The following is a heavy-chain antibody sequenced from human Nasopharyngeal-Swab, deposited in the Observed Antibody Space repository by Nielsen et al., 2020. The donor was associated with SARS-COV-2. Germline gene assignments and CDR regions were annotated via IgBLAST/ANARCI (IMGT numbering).Heavy chain of an antibody. D-gene: IGHD3-9*01. CDR3: ARDRGRYFDWLLYYFDY. V-gene: IGHV1-18*01. CDR2: ISAYNGNT. Sequence: ASVKVSCKASGYTFTSYGISWVRQAPAQGLEWMGWISAYNGNTNYAQKLQGRVTMTTDKSTSTAYMELRRLRSDDTAVYYCARDRGRYFDWLLYYFDYWGQGTLVTVSS. J-gene: IGHJ4*02. CDR1: GYTFTSYG.